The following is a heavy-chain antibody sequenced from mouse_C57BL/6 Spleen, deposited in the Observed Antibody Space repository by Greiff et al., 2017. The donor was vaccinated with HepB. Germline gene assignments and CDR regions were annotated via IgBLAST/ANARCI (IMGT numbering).Heavy chain of an antibody. V-gene: IGHV1-26*01. CDR1: GYTFTDYY. CDR2: INPNNGGT. D-gene: IGHD1-1*01. Sequence: EVQLQQSGPELVKPGASVKISCKASGYTFTDYYMNWVKQSHGKSLEWIGDINPNNGGTSYNQKFKGKATLTVDKSSSTAYMELRSLTSEDSAVYYCARIGILYYGSSYRGYFDYWGQGTTLTVSS. CDR3: ARIGILYYGSSYRGYFDY. J-gene: IGHJ2*01.